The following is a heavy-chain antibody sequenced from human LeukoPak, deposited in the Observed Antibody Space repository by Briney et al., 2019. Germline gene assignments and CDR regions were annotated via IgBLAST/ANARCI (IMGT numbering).Heavy chain of an antibody. CDR2: IKTDGSEK. CDR1: GFTVSSNY. V-gene: IGHV3-7*01. J-gene: IGHJ1*01. CDR3: ATYSSLNRREFQY. Sequence: PGGSLRLSCAASGFTVSSNYMSWVRQAPGKGLQWVANIKTDGSEKYYVDSVKGRFNISRDNAKNSLYLQMNSLRAEDTAVYYCATYSSLNRREFQYWGQGTLLTVSS. D-gene: IGHD3-22*01.